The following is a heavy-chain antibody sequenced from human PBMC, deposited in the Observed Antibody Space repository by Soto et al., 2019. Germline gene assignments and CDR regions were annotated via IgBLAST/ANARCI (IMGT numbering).Heavy chain of an antibody. J-gene: IGHJ3*02. CDR3: AKDYGSGCDWLRVGDASDI. CDR1: GFTFTSYG. Sequence: QVQLVESGGGVVQPGRSLRLSGAASGFTFTSYGMHWVPQAPAKGLEWVAVISYDGSNKYYADSVKGRFTISRDTSKNTLYLQMNSLRAEDTAMYYCAKDYGSGCDWLRVGDASDIWGQGTMVTVSS. V-gene: IGHV3-30*18. D-gene: IGHD6-19*01. CDR2: ISYDGSNK.